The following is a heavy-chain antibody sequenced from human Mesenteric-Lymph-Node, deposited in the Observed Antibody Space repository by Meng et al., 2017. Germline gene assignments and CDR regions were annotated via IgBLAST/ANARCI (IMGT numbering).Heavy chain of an antibody. D-gene: IGHD6-13*01. V-gene: IGHV4-39*01. CDR2: IYYSGRT. CDR3: ARPIAAAGWFDP. Sequence: HLQLREPGPGLVKPSETLSLTCTVSGGPINSSSYYWGWIRQPPGKGLEWIGSIYYSGRTYYNPSLKSRVTISVDTSKNQFSLKLSSVTAADTAVYYCARPIAAAGWFDPWGQGTLVTVS. CDR1: GGPINSSSYY. J-gene: IGHJ5*02.